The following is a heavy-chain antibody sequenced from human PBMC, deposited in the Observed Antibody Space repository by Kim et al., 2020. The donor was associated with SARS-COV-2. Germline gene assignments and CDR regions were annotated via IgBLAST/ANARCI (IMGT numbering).Heavy chain of an antibody. CDR3: ARARIVVVPAAMGPYFDY. CDR2: ISSSSSTI. Sequence: GGSLRLSCAASGFTFSSYSMNWVRQAPGKGLEWVSYISSSSSTIYYADSVKGRFTISRDNAKNSLYLQMNSLRDEDTAVYYCARARIVVVPAAMGPYFDYWGQGTLVTVSS. CDR1: GFTFSSYS. V-gene: IGHV3-48*02. J-gene: IGHJ4*02. D-gene: IGHD2-2*01.